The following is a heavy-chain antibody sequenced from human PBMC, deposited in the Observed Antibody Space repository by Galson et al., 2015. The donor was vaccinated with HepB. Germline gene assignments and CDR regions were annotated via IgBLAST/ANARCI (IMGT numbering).Heavy chain of an antibody. J-gene: IGHJ6*03. CDR2: VSFDGTNK. CDR3: ARSYSSGYYYYYMDV. Sequence: PLRLSCAASGFTFSSYVIHWVRQAPGKGLEWVAVVSFDGTNKYYADSVQGRFTISRDNSKNTLYLQMSSLRAEDTAVYHCARSYSSGYYYYYMDVWGKGTTVTVSS. CDR1: GFTFSSYV. D-gene: IGHD6-25*01. V-gene: IGHV3-30-3*01.